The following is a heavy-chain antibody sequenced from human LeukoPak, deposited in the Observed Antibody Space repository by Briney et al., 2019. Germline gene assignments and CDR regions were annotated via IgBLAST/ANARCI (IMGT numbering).Heavy chain of an antibody. CDR3: ARGSSNTGFAY. V-gene: IGHV3-23*01. CDR2: ISVSGAST. D-gene: IGHD1-14*01. CDR1: GFTVNSYA. Sequence: PGGSLRLSCAASGFTVNSYAMSWVRQAPGKGLEWVSAISVSGASTYYTDSVKGRFTMSRDNSKNTLYLQMNSLRAEDTAIYYCARGSSNTGFAYWGQGTLVTVSS. J-gene: IGHJ4*02.